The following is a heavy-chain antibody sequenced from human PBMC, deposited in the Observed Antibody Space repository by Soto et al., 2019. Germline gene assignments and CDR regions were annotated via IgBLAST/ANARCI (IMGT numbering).Heavy chain of an antibody. V-gene: IGHV4-39*01. Sequence: PSEPLSLTCTVSGANITGSCHYWVWKHQTKGKALENMANIYHDGSTYYNPPLKSRVAISLATYKNQFSLSLSSGTAADTAVFYCSRSRIGPRVFMYALDFWGQGTLVTVSS. D-gene: IGHD2-15*01. CDR1: GANITGSCHY. CDR2: IYHDGST. J-gene: IGHJ4*02. CDR3: SRSRIGPRVFMYALDF.